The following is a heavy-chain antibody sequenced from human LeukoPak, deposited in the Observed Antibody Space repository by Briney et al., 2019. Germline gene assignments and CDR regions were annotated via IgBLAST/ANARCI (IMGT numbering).Heavy chain of an antibody. CDR3: AKQGATAVAAGGDFDY. D-gene: IGHD6-19*01. CDR2: ITAIDGRT. Sequence: GGSLRLSCVASGFTFSSTTMGWVRQAPGRGLEWVSSITAIDGRTYYADSVKGRFTISRDNSKNTLYLQMNSLRAEDTAVYYCAKQGATAVAAGGDFDYWGQGTLVTVSS. V-gene: IGHV3-23*01. CDR1: GFTFSSTT. J-gene: IGHJ4*02.